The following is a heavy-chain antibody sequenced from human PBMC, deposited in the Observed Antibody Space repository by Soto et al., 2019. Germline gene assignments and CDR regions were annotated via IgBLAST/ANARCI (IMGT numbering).Heavy chain of an antibody. CDR2: INSDGSST. D-gene: IGHD2-15*01. CDR3: ARDRIRYCSGGSCADDAFSI. CDR1: GFTFSSYW. Sequence: EVQLVESGGGLVQPGGSLRLSCAASGFTFSSYWMHWVRQAPGKGLVWVSRINSDGSSTSYADSVKGRFTISRDNAKNTLYLQMNSLSAEDTAVYYCARDRIRYCSGGSCADDAFSIWGKGTMVTVSS. V-gene: IGHV3-74*01. J-gene: IGHJ3*02.